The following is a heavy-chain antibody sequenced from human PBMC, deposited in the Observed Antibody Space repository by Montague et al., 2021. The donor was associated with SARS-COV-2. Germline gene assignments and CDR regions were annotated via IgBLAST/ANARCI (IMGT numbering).Heavy chain of an antibody. J-gene: IGHJ4*02. V-gene: IGHV3-74*01. CDR3: VRDLRVGGGITGTTASND. CDR1: GFTLSSDW. Sequence: SLRLSCAASGFTLSSDWMHWVRQVSGKGPVWVSRIDPDGGHTGYADFVKGRFTTARDNAKNTLYLQMSDLRVEDTAIYYCVRDLRVGGGITGTTASNDWGQGTLVTVSS. D-gene: IGHD1-20*01. CDR2: IDPDGGHT.